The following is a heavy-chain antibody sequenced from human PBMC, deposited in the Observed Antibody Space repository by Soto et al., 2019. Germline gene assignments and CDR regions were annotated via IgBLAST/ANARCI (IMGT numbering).Heavy chain of an antibody. D-gene: IGHD4-17*01. J-gene: IGHJ5*02. CDR1: GGTFSSYA. Sequence: QVQLVQSGAEVKKPGSSVKVSCKASGGTFSSYAISWVRQAPGQGLEWMGGIIPIFGTANYAQKFQGRVTITEDASTITAHMELSNLRSEDTAVYYCARQPTVATDWFGPWGQGTLVTVAS. CDR2: IIPIFGTA. V-gene: IGHV1-69*01. CDR3: ARQPTVATDWFGP.